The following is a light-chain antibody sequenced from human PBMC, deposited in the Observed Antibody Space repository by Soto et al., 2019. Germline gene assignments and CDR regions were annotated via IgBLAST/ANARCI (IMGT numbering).Light chain of an antibody. CDR1: QTVLYSSNNKNY. CDR3: QQYLHTPRT. Sequence: DAVMTQSTDSLAAPLGERATINCKSSQTVLYSSNNKNYLAWYQQKPGQPPKLLIYWASTRESGVPDRFSGSGSGTDFTLTISSLQAEDVAVYYCQQYLHTPRTFGQGTKVDI. J-gene: IGKJ1*01. V-gene: IGKV4-1*01. CDR2: WAS.